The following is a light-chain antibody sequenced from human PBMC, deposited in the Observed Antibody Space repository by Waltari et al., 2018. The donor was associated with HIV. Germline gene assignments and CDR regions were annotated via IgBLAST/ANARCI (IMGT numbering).Light chain of an antibody. CDR2: DVT. V-gene: IGLV2-11*01. J-gene: IGLJ2*01. CDR1: SSDVGTYNY. Sequence: QSALTQPRSVSGSPGQSVTISCPGTSSDVGTYNYVSWSQQHPGKAPKLMIYDVTERPSGVPDRFSGSKSGNTASLTISGLQAEDEADYYCCSYAGTYTRIFGGGTKLTVL. CDR3: CSYAGTYTRI.